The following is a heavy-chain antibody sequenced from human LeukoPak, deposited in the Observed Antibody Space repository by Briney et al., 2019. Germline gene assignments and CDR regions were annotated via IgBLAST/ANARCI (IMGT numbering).Heavy chain of an antibody. CDR1: GFTFSPFT. V-gene: IGHV3-48*02. J-gene: IGHJ4*02. CDR2: ITSSSGTI. Sequence: GESLKISCATSGFTFSPFTMIWVRQAPGRGLEWLSYITSSSGTIYYADSVKGRFTISRDNAKNSLFLQMNSLRDEDTAVYFCARERGGSWFDYWGQGTLVTVSS. D-gene: IGHD6-13*01. CDR3: ARERGGSWFDY.